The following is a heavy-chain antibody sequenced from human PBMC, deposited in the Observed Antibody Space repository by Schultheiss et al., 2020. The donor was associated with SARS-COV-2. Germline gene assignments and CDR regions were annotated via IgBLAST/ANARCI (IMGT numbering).Heavy chain of an antibody. CDR3: ARALYSTAGGF. CDR1: GFTVSSFY. Sequence: GGSLRLSCAASGFTVSSFYMSWVRQAPGKGLEWVSIIHTGGSTNYADSVKDRFTISRDNSKNTLYLQMNNLRPEDTAVYYCARALYSTAGGFWGQGTLVTVSS. V-gene: IGHV3-66*01. J-gene: IGHJ4*02. CDR2: IHTGGST. D-gene: IGHD6-13*01.